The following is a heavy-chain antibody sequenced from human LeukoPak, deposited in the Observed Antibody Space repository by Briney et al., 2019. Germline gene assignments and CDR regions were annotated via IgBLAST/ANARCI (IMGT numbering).Heavy chain of an antibody. Sequence: PGGSLRLXCTASGFTFGDYAMSWFRQAPGKGLEWVGFIRSKAYGVTTEYAASVKGRFTISRDDSKSTAYLQMNSLKTEDTAVYYCTIGSMVRGVIITNNWFDPWGQGTLVTVSS. J-gene: IGHJ5*02. V-gene: IGHV3-49*03. D-gene: IGHD3-10*01. CDR1: GFTFGDYA. CDR3: TIGSMVRGVIITNNWFDP. CDR2: IRSKAYGVTT.